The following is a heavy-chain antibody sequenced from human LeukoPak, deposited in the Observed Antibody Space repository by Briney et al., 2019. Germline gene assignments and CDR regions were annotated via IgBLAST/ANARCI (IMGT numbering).Heavy chain of an antibody. D-gene: IGHD1-1*01. J-gene: IGHJ4*02. CDR3: ARDSDWNDGLDY. V-gene: IGHV3-21*01. CDR2: ISTSSLYI. CDR1: GFTFSSFT. Sequence: GGSLRLSCAASGFTFSSFTMNWVRQAPGKGLEWVSSISTSSLYIYYADSVKGRFTISRDNARNSLYLQMNSLRAEDTAVYYCARDSDWNDGLDYWGQGTLVTVSS.